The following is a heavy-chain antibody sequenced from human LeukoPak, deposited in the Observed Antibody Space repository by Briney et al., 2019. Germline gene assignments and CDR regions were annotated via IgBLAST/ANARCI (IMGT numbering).Heavy chain of an antibody. CDR1: GGTFSSYA. J-gene: IGHJ4*02. CDR3: AGGGAGGGYHFDY. D-gene: IGHD5-12*01. CDR2: IIPILGIA. Sequence: SVKVSCKASGGTFSSYAISWVRQAPGQGLEWMGRIIPILGIANYAQKFQGRVTITADKSTSTAYMELSGLRSEDTAVYYCAGGGAGGGYHFDYWGQGTLVTVSS. V-gene: IGHV1-69*04.